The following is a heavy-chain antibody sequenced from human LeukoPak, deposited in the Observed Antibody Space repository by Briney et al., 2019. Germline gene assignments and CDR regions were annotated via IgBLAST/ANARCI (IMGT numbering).Heavy chain of an antibody. CDR1: GYSFTTYW. CDR3: ARLPYYYDSSGYYYAPKAFDI. J-gene: IGHJ3*02. D-gene: IGHD3-22*01. Sequence: GESLKISCKGSGYSFTTYWIGWVRQMPGKGLEWMGIIYPDDSDTKYSPSFQGQVTISADKSISTAYLQWSSLKASDTAMYYCARLPYYYDSSGYYYAPKAFDIWGQGTMVTVSS. CDR2: IYPDDSDT. V-gene: IGHV5-51*01.